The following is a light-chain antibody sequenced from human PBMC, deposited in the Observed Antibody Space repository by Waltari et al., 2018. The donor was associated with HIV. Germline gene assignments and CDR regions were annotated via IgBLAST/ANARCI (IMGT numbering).Light chain of an antibody. CDR3: SSYTRSTTLDAV. Sequence: QSALTQPASVSGSPGQSITISCSGTNSDVGGYNYVSWYHQHPGKAPKLIIFAVSHRPSWISTRFSGSKSGNTASLTISGLQAEDEADYYCSSYTRSTTLDAVFGTGTKVSVL. CDR2: AVS. J-gene: IGLJ1*01. V-gene: IGLV2-14*03. CDR1: NSDVGGYNY.